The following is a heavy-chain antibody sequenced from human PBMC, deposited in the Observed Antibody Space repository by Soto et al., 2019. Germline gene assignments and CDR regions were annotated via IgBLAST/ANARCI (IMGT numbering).Heavy chain of an antibody. Sequence: GASVKVSCKASGGTFSSYAISWVRQAPGQGLEWMGGIIPIFGTANYAQKFQGRVTITADESTSTACMELSSLRSEDTAVYYCARADHISGSYYDYYYGMDVWGQGTTVTVSS. CDR3: ARADHISGSYYDYYYGMDV. CDR2: IIPIFGTA. CDR1: GGTFSSYA. J-gene: IGHJ6*02. V-gene: IGHV1-69*13. D-gene: IGHD1-26*01.